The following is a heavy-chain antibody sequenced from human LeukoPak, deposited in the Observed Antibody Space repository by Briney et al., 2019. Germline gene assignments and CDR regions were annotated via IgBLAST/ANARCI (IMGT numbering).Heavy chain of an antibody. Sequence: GALRLSCAASGFTFSSYAMSWVRQAPGKGLEWVSAISGSGGSTYYADSVKGRFTISRDNSKNTLYLQMNSLRAEDTAVYYCATSPASSCLDDWGQGTLVTVSS. CDR1: GFTFSSYA. CDR2: ISGSGGST. J-gene: IGHJ4*02. CDR3: ATSPASSCLDD. V-gene: IGHV3-23*01. D-gene: IGHD6-13*01.